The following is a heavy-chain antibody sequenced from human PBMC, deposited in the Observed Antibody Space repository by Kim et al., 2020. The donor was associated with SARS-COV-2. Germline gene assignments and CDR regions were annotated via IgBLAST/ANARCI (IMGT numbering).Heavy chain of an antibody. Sequence: ASVKVSCKASGYTFTGYYIHWVRQAPGQGLEWMGRINPNSGGTNYAQKFQGRVTMTRDTSISTAYMELSRLRSDDTAVYYCARESGSGGSCYSWWFDPCGRGTVGPVAP. V-gene: IGHV1-2*06. CDR2: INPNSGGT. CDR1: GYTFTGYY. D-gene: IGHD2-15*01. CDR3: ARESGSGGSCYSWWFDP. J-gene: IGHJ5*02.